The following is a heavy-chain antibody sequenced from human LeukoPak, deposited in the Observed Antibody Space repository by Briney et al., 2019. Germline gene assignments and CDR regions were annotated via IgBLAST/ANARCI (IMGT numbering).Heavy chain of an antibody. J-gene: IGHJ4*02. D-gene: IGHD5-18*01. CDR1: GYTFTNYA. V-gene: IGHV1-69*05. CDR3: ARGGYSYGPPLPFDY. CDR2: IIPIFGTA. Sequence: SVKVSCKASGYTFTNYAMNWVRQAPGQGLEWMGGIIPIFGTANYAQKFQGRVTITTDESTSTAYMELSSLRSEDTAVYYCARGGYSYGPPLPFDYWGQGTLVTVSS.